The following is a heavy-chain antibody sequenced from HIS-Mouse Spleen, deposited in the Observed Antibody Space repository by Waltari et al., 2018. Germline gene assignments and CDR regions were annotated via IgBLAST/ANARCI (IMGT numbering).Heavy chain of an antibody. V-gene: IGHV4-39*07. Sequence: QLQLQESGPGLVKPSETLSLTCTVPGGSISSSSYYWGWIRQPPGKGLEWIGSIYYSGGTDDNPHLTSRVTISVDPSKNQFSRKLSSVTAADTAVYYCAREIPYSSSWYDWYFDLWGRGTLVTVSS. CDR2: IYYSGGT. D-gene: IGHD6-13*01. J-gene: IGHJ2*01. CDR3: AREIPYSSSWYDWYFDL. CDR1: GGSISSSSYY.